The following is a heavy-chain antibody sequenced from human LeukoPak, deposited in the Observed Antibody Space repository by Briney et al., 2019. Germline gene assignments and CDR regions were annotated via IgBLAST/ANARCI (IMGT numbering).Heavy chain of an antibody. J-gene: IGHJ4*02. CDR1: GGSISSYY. CDR3: ARDRGDSGSYHYFDY. V-gene: IGHV4-59*01. Sequence: PSETLSLTCTVSGGSISSYYWSWIRQPPGKGLEWIGYIYYSGSTNYNPSLKSRVTISVDTSKNQFSLKLSSVTAADTAVYYYARDRGDSGSYHYFDYWGQGTLVTVSS. D-gene: IGHD1-26*01. CDR2: IYYSGST.